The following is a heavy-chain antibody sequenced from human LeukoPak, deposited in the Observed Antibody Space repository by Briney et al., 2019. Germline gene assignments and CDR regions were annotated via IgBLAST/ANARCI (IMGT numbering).Heavy chain of an antibody. CDR1: GFTFSSYA. Sequence: GGSLRLSCAASGFTFSSYAMQWVRQAPGKGLEWVAVISYDESNKYYADSVKGRFTISIHHSKSPLYLQMNSPRAQHTAGYYCARARGKLTRDCYYGMDVWGQGTTVTVSS. J-gene: IGHJ6*02. CDR2: ISYDESNK. CDR3: ARARGKLTRDCYYGMDV. V-gene: IGHV3-30-3*01. D-gene: IGHD3-16*01.